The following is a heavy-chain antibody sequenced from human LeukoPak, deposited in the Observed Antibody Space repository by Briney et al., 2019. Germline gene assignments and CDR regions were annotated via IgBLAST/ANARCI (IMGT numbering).Heavy chain of an antibody. Sequence: GGSLRLSCAASGFTFSSYWMSWVRQAPGKGLEWVANIKQDGSEKYYVDSVKGRFTISRDTSKNTLYLQMNSLRGEDTAVYYCARNGYTSGWYRNWGQGTLVTVSS. J-gene: IGHJ4*02. CDR1: GFTFSSYW. D-gene: IGHD6-19*01. CDR3: ARNGYTSGWYRN. V-gene: IGHV3-7*03. CDR2: IKQDGSEK.